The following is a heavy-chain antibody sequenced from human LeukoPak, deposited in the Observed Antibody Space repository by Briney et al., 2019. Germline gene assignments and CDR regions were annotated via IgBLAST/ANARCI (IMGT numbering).Heavy chain of an antibody. D-gene: IGHD5-12*01. V-gene: IGHV4-34*01. CDR2: INHSGST. CDR1: GGSFSGYY. CDR3: ARRRRGYSGYPLDY. Sequence: PSETLSLTCAVYGGSFSGYYWSWIRQPPGKGLEWIGEINHSGSTNYNPSLKSRVTISVDTSKNQFSLKLSSVTAAGTAVYYCARRRRGYSGYPLDYWGQGTLVTVSS. J-gene: IGHJ4*02.